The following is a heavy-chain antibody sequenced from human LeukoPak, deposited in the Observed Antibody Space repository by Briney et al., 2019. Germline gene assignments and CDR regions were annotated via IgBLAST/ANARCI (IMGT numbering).Heavy chain of an antibody. CDR3: AKDADVPPPNYDFWSGYLYY. CDR1: GFTFSSYG. J-gene: IGHJ4*02. V-gene: IGHV3-30*02. D-gene: IGHD3-3*01. Sequence: GGSLRLSCAASGFTFSSYGMHWVRQAPGKGLEWVAFIRYDGSNKYYADSVKGRFTISRDNSKNTLYLQMNSLRAEDTAVYYCAKDADVPPPNYDFWSGYLYYWGQGTLVTVSS. CDR2: IRYDGSNK.